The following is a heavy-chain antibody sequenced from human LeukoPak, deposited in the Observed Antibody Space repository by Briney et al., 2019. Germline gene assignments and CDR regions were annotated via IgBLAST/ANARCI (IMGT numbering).Heavy chain of an antibody. J-gene: IGHJ4*02. CDR2: MNPNSGNT. Sequence: ASVKVSCKASGYTFTSYDINWVRQATGQGLEWMGWMNPNSGNTGYAQKFQGRVTITADESTSTAYMELSSLRSEDTAVYYCARGFNGALAYFDYWGQGTLVTVSS. V-gene: IGHV1-8*03. D-gene: IGHD2-8*01. CDR1: GYTFTSYD. CDR3: ARGFNGALAYFDY.